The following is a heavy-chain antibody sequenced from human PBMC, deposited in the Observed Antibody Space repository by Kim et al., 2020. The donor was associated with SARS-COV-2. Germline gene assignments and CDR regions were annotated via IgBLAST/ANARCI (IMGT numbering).Heavy chain of an antibody. Sequence: SVKVSCKTSGDTFSNYALSWVRQAPGQGLEWMGRIIPALIIDNYAQKFQGRATITADKSTRTVYLELSGLTSEDTAMYYCARDDRGAYDRYFDSWGQGTLVTVSS. CDR3: ARDDRGAYDRYFDS. CDR1: GDTFSNYA. CDR2: IIPALIID. V-gene: IGHV1-69*04. J-gene: IGHJ4*02. D-gene: IGHD2-21*01.